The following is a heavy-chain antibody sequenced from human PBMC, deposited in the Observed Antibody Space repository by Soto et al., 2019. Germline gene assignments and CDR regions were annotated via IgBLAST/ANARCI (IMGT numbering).Heavy chain of an antibody. D-gene: IGHD6-19*01. Sequence: PGESLRLSCAASGFTFNSYSMNWVRQAPGKGLEWVSYISSSSSTIYYADSVKGRFTISRDNAKNSLYLQMNSLRDEDTAVYYCAREDSGQVRWLVLHYFDYWGQG. CDR2: ISSSSSTI. CDR3: AREDSGQVRWLVLHYFDY. CDR1: GFTFNSYS. J-gene: IGHJ4*02. V-gene: IGHV3-48*02.